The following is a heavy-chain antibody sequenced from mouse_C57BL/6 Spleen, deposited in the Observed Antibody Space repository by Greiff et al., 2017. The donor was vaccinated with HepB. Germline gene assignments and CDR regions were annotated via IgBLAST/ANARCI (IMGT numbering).Heavy chain of an antibody. D-gene: IGHD2-1*01. CDR3: ASNYVYYFDY. CDR1: GYTFTSYW. Sequence: VKLQESGAELVRPGASVKLSCKASGYTFTSYWMHWVKQRPGQGLEWIGNINPSNGGTNYNEKFKSKATLTVDKSSSTAYMQLSSLTSEDSAVYYCASNYVYYFDYWGQGTTLTVSS. CDR2: INPSNGGT. J-gene: IGHJ2*01. V-gene: IGHV1-53*01.